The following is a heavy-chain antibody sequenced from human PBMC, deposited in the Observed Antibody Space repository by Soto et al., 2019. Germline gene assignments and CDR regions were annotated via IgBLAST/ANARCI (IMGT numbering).Heavy chain of an antibody. V-gene: IGHV4-61*01. Sequence: PSETLSLTCTVSGGSVTSTHFFWSWIRQTPGEGLEWIASLRYSGSVSHNPSLKSRVTISVDTSKNQSSLHLNSVAAADTAVYFCASRDPGTSVDYWGQGTLVTVSS. CDR1: GGSVTSTHFF. D-gene: IGHD1-7*01. J-gene: IGHJ4*02. CDR3: ASRDPGTSVDY. CDR2: LRYSGSV.